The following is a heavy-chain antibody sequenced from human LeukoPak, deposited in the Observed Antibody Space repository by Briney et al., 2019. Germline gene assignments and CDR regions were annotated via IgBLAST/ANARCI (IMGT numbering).Heavy chain of an antibody. CDR1: GFTFSSYG. Sequence: PTGGSLRLSCAASGFTFSSYGMHWVRQAPGKGLEWVAVIWYDGSNKYYADSVKGRFTISRDDSKNTVYLQMNSLRAEDTAVYYCASRGSKFDFWGQGTLVTVSS. V-gene: IGHV3-33*08. CDR3: ASRGSKFDF. J-gene: IGHJ4*02. CDR2: IWYDGSNK.